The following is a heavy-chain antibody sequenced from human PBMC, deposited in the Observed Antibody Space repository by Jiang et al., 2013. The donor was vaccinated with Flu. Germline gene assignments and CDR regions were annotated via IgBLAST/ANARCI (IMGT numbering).Heavy chain of an antibody. Sequence: EWMGIIYPGDSDTRYSPPSQGQVTISADKSISTAYLQWSSLKASDTAMYYCARNPYCGGDCFEPADYWGQGTLVTVSS. J-gene: IGHJ4*02. CDR3: ARNPYCGGDCFEPADY. V-gene: IGHV5-51*01. D-gene: IGHD2-21*02. CDR2: IYPGDSDT.